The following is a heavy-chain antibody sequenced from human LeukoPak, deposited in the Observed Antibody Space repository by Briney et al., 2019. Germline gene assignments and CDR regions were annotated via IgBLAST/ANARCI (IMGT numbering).Heavy chain of an antibody. CDR3: ARDNSVGDNAWWFDP. D-gene: IGHD1-26*01. CDR2: INPTGGST. V-gene: IGHV1-46*01. Sequence: ASVKVSCKASGYTFTSYGISWVRQAPGQGLEWMGLINPTGGSTGYAQKFQGRVTTTRDMSTSTDYMELSSLRSEDTAIYYCARDNSVGDNAWWFDPWGQGTLVTVSS. J-gene: IGHJ5*02. CDR1: GYTFTSYG.